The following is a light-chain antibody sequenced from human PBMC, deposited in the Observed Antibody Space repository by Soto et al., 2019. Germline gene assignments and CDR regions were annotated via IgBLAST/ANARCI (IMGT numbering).Light chain of an antibody. V-gene: IGLV1-47*02. CDR3: AAWDDSLSGHVV. Sequence: QSVGTQPPSASGTRGQRVTISCSGSSSNIGSNYVYWYQQLPRAAPKLLIYSNNQRPSGVPDRFSGSKSGTSASLAISGLRSEDEADYYCAAWDDSLSGHVVFGGGTKLTVL. J-gene: IGLJ2*01. CDR1: SSNIGSNY. CDR2: SNN.